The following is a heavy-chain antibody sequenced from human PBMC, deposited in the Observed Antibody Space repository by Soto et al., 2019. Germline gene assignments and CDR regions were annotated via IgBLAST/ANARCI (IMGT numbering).Heavy chain of an antibody. Sequence: SETLSLTCTVSGGSISSYYWSWIRQPPGKGLEWIGYIYYSGSTNYNPSLKSRVTISVDTSKNQFSLKLSSVTAADTAVYYCARSFSSGWYLDWGQGTLVTVSS. D-gene: IGHD6-19*01. CDR2: IYYSGST. J-gene: IGHJ4*02. V-gene: IGHV4-59*01. CDR3: ARSFSSGWYLD. CDR1: GGSISSYY.